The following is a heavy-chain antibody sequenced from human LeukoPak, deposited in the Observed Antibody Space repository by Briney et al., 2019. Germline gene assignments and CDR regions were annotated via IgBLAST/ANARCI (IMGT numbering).Heavy chain of an antibody. CDR1: GFSFSNCA. CDR3: AKGKDCANGVCRTFDY. V-gene: IGHV3-23*01. D-gene: IGHD2-8*01. J-gene: IGHJ4*02. Sequence: GGSLRLSCTASGFSFSNCAMSWVRQAPGKGLEWVSILSANGGKTFYADSVKGRFTISRDNSKNTLYLQMNSLRAEDTAVYYCAKGKDCANGVCRTFDYWGQGTLVAVSS. CDR2: LSANGGKT.